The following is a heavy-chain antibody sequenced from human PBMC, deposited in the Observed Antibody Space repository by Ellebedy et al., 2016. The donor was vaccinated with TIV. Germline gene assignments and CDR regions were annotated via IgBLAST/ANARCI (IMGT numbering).Heavy chain of an antibody. CDR2: LNVADGKT. Sequence: AASVKVSCKASGYTFTQYAIHWLRQARGQGLEWLGWLNVADGKTKFLQKVQDRVTLTRDTSANPAYMHLSGLTSEDSGIYYCARDALGYCSGGSCTNSWFDPWGQGTLVTVSS. J-gene: IGHJ5*02. V-gene: IGHV1-3*01. CDR3: ARDALGYCSGGSCTNSWFDP. CDR1: GYTFTQYA. D-gene: IGHD2-15*01.